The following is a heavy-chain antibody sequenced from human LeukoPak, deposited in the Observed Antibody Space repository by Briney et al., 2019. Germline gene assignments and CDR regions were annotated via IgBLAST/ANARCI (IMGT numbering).Heavy chain of an antibody. CDR3: ARDYDSSGYQFDY. CDR2: ISYDGSNK. V-gene: IGHV3-30-3*01. D-gene: IGHD3-22*01. Sequence: TGGSLRLSCAASGLTFSSYAMHWVRQAPGKGLEWVAVISYDGSNKYYADSVKGRFTISRDNSKNTLYLQMNSLRAEDTAVYYCARDYDSSGYQFDYWGQGTLVTVSS. CDR1: GLTFSSYA. J-gene: IGHJ4*02.